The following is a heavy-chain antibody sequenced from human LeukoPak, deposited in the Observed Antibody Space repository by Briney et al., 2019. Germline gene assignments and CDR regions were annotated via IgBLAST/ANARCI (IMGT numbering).Heavy chain of an antibody. CDR3: ASVQLWSLFPQYYYYGMDV. D-gene: IGHD3-10*01. CDR2: MNPNTGNT. CDR1: GYTLTELS. Sequence: GASVKVSCKVSGYTLTELSMHWVRQASGQGLEWMGWMNPNTGNTGYAQKFQGRVTMTRNTSISTAYMELSSLRSEDTAVYYCASVQLWSLFPQYYYYGMDVWGQGTTVTVSS. V-gene: IGHV1-8*01. J-gene: IGHJ6*02.